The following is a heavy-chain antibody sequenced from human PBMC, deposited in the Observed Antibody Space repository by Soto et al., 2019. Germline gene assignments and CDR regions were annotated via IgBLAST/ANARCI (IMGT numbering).Heavy chain of an antibody. V-gene: IGHV3-74*01. Sequence: EVQLVESGGGLVQPGGSLRLSCAASGFTSSSYWIHWVRQAPGKGLVWVSRISNDGSSTNYADAVKGRCTISRDNAKSTVYMQMNSVRAEDTAVYYCARDTYYYDSSDHFSADAFDIWGQGTMVTVSS. CDR2: ISNDGSST. CDR1: GFTSSSYW. CDR3: ARDTYYYDSSDHFSADAFDI. D-gene: IGHD3-22*01. J-gene: IGHJ3*02.